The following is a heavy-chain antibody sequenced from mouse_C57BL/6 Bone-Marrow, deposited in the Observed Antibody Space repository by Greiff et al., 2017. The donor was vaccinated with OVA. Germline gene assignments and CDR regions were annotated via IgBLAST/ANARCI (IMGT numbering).Heavy chain of an antibody. D-gene: IGHD2-3*01. Sequence: EVQVVESGGGLVKPGGSLKLSCAASGFTFSSYTMSWVRQTPEKRLEWVATISGGGGNTYYPDSVKGRFTISRDNAKNTLYLQMSSLRSEDTALYYCARHGNGYYPFAYWGQGTLVTVSA. CDR1: GFTFSSYT. J-gene: IGHJ3*01. CDR3: ARHGNGYYPFAY. CDR2: ISGGGGNT. V-gene: IGHV5-9*01.